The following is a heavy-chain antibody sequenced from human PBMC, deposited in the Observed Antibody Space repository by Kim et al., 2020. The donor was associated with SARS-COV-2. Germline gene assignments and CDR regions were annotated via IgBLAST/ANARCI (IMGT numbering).Heavy chain of an antibody. CDR1: GGTFSSYA. V-gene: IGHV1-69*04. CDR2: IIPILGIA. J-gene: IGHJ6*03. D-gene: IGHD5-12*01. CDR3: ARVPGGGYNYGYYYYYMDV. Sequence: SVKVSCKASGGTFSSYAISWVRQAPGQGLEWMGRIIPILGIANYAQKFQGRVTITADKSTSTAYMELSSLRSEDTAVYYCARVPGGGYNYGYYYYYMDVWGKGTTVTVSS.